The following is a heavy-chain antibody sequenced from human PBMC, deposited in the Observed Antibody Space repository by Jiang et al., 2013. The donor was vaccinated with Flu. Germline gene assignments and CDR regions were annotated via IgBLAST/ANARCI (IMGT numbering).Heavy chain of an antibody. CDR3: ARHGRYYDSYYFDY. J-gene: IGHJ4*02. CDR2: IYYSGST. CDR1: GGSISSSSYY. D-gene: IGHD3-9*01. V-gene: IGHV4-39*01. Sequence: GGSISSSSYYWGLGSASPQGRGWEWIGSIYYSGSTYYNPSLKSRVTISVDTSKNQFSLKLSSVTAADTAVYYCARHGRYYDSYYFDYWGQGTLVTVSS.